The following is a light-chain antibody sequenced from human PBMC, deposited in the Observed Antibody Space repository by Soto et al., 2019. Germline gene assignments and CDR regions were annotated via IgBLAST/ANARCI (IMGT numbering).Light chain of an antibody. CDR3: QQYNNWPQT. Sequence: EIVMTQMPATLSVSPGERATLSCRASQSVSSNLAWYQQKPGQAPRLLIYGASTRATGIPARFSGSGSGTEFTLTISSLQSEDFAVYYCQQYNNWPQTFGQGTKVDIK. CDR2: GAS. J-gene: IGKJ1*01. CDR1: QSVSSN. V-gene: IGKV3-15*01.